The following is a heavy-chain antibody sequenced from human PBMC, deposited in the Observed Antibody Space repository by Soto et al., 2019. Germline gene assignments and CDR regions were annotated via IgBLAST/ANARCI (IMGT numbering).Heavy chain of an antibody. CDR1: GYTFTTFG. Sequence: ASVKVSCKASGYTFTTFGISWVRQAPGEGLEWMGWISTHNGDTYFAQKFQGRVTMTTETSTTTAYMDLKSLTSDDTAVYCYTREYCSGGSCYGGDYWGQGTLVTVSS. CDR2: ISTHNGDT. D-gene: IGHD2-15*01. J-gene: IGHJ4*02. V-gene: IGHV1-18*01. CDR3: TREYCSGGSCYGGDY.